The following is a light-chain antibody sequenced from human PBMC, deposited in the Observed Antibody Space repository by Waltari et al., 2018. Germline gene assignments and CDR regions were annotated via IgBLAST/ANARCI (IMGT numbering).Light chain of an antibody. Sequence: GDTVTITCRASQGISSYLNRFQQKPGKAPKPLIYAASSLESGVPSRFSGSGSGTEFTLTISSLQPEDFAAYYCLQHNSYPWTFGQGTKVEIK. V-gene: IGKV1-17*01. J-gene: IGKJ1*01. CDR1: QGISSY. CDR2: AAS. CDR3: LQHNSYPWT.